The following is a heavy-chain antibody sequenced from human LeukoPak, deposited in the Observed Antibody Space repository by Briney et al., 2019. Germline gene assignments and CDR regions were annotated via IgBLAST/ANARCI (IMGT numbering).Heavy chain of an antibody. J-gene: IGHJ4*02. CDR1: GYTLTSYY. Sequence: PTASVKVSCSTSGYTLTSYYMHWVRQAPGQGLEWMGVINPSGGTTTYAEKFEGRVTMTRDMSTSTVYMELSSLRSEDTAVYYCARVVVPASYSDYWAREPWSPSPQ. D-gene: IGHD2-2*01. CDR2: INPSGGTT. CDR3: ARVVVPASYSDY. V-gene: IGHV1-46*01.